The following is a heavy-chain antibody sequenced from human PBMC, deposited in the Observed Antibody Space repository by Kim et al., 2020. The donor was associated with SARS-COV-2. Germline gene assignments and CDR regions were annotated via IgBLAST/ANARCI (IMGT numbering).Heavy chain of an antibody. J-gene: IGHJ4*02. Sequence: NYYSTSLKTRLTISKDTSKNQVVLTMTNMDPVDTATYYCARAPASIVAADYWGQGTLVTVSS. CDR2: N. CDR3: ARAPASIVAADY. D-gene: IGHD2-15*01. V-gene: IGHV2-70*01.